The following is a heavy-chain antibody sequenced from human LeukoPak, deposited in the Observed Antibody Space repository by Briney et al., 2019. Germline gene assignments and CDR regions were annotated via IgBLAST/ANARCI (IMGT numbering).Heavy chain of an antibody. D-gene: IGHD3-22*01. Sequence: ASVNVSCKASGYTFTGYYMHWVRQAPGQGLEWMGRINPNSGGTNYAQKFQGRVTMTRDTSISTAYMELSRLRSDDTAVYYCALSGDYYDSSGYRAPFDPWGQGTLVTVSS. CDR1: GYTFTGYY. V-gene: IGHV1-2*06. CDR2: INPNSGGT. J-gene: IGHJ5*02. CDR3: ALSGDYYDSSGYRAPFDP.